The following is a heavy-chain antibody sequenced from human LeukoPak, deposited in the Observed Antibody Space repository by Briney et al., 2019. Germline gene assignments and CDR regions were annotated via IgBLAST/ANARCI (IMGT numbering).Heavy chain of an antibody. V-gene: IGHV7-4-1*02. CDR1: GYTFTSYY. J-gene: IGHJ4*02. CDR3: ARGDYDFWSGYYWRGYFDY. Sequence: ASVKFSCKASGYTFTSYYMHWVRQAPGQGLEWMGWINTNTGNPTYAQGFTGRFVFSLDTSVSTAYLQLSSLKAEDTAVYYCARGDYDFWSGYYWRGYFDYWGQGTLVTVSS. D-gene: IGHD3-3*01. CDR2: INTNTGNP.